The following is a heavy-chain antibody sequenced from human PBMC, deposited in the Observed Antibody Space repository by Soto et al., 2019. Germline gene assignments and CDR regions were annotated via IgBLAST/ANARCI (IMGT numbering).Heavy chain of an antibody. CDR3: ARDTYDYIWGSYVALFDY. J-gene: IGHJ4*02. Sequence: EVQLVESGGGLVQPGGSLRLSCAASGFTFSSYWMSWVRQAPGKGLEWVANIKQDGSEKYYVDSVKGRFTISRDNAKNSLYLKMNSLRAEDTAVYYCARDTYDYIWGSYVALFDYWVQGTLVTVSS. V-gene: IGHV3-7*01. CDR1: GFTFSSYW. CDR2: IKQDGSEK. D-gene: IGHD3-16*01.